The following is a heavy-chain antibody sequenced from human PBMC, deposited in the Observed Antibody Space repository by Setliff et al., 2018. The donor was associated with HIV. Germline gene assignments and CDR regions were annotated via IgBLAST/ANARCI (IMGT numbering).Heavy chain of an antibody. CDR1: GFTFSGYE. Sequence: GGSLRLSCAASGFTFSGYEMNWVRQAPGKGLEWVANIDREGSETNYADSVKGRFTISRDNAKNSLYLQMNSLRAEDTAVYYCARAWDGYSYGYYYWGQGTLVTVSS. D-gene: IGHD5-18*01. CDR3: ARAWDGYSYGYYY. J-gene: IGHJ4*02. V-gene: IGHV3-7*01. CDR2: IDREGSET.